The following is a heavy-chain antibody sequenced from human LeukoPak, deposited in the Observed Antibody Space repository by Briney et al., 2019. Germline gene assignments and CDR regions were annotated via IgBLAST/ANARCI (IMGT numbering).Heavy chain of an antibody. CDR3: AGSDGYNSFDF. CDR2: VYYSGST. J-gene: IGHJ4*02. D-gene: IGHD5-24*01. V-gene: IGHV4-59*01. Sequence: SETLSLTCSISSGSITTYYWSWIWQPPGKGLEWIGYVYYSGSTTYNPSLQSRVTMSADTSKNQFSLKLSSVTAADTAVYYCAGSDGYNSFDFWGQGTLVTVSS. CDR1: SGSITTYY.